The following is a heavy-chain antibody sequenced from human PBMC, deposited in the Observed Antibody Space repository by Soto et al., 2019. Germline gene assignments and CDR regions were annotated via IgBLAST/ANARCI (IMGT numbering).Heavy chain of an antibody. CDR3: ARICCTTTTFDSWVDP. J-gene: IGHJ5*02. CDR2: IDPRDTYA. D-gene: IGHD1-26*01. Sequence: GESLKISCTGFGYTFTTFWISWVRQMTGKGLEWMGRIDPRDTYATYSPAFQGHVTISSDKATSTAYLQWSSLKASDTAMHYCARICCTTTTFDSWVDPWGQRTLVPV. V-gene: IGHV5-10-1*01. CDR1: GYTFTTFW.